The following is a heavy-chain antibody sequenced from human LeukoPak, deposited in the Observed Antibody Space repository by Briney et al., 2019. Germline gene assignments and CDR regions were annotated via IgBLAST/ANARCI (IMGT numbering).Heavy chain of an antibody. V-gene: IGHV3-21*01. D-gene: IGHD2-2*01. J-gene: IGHJ4*02. CDR3: AREYCSSTSCQFDY. CDR1: GFMFSSYT. CDR2: ISVNSNYI. Sequence: GGSLRLSCAASGFMFSSYTMNWVRQAPGRGLEWISSISVNSNYIYYADSVKGRFTISRDNAKNSLYLQMNSLRAEDTAVYYCAREYCSSTSCQFDYWGQGTLVTVSS.